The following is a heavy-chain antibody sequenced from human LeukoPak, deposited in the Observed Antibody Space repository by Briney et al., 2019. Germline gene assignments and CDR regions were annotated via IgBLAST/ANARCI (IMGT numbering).Heavy chain of an antibody. CDR3: AINRDGYNWAFDY. CDR1: GDSVSSNSAA. CDR2: TYYRSKWYN. J-gene: IGHJ4*02. Sequence: SQTLSLTCAISGDSVSSNSAAWHWIRQSPSRGLEWLGRTYYRSKWYNDYAVSVKSRITINPDTSKNQFSLQLNSVTPEDTAVYYCAINRDGYNWAFDYWGQGTLVTVSS. D-gene: IGHD5-24*01. V-gene: IGHV6-1*01.